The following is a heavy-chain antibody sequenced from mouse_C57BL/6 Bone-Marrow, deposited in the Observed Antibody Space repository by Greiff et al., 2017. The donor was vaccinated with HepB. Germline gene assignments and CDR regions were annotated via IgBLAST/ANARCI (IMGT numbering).Heavy chain of an antibody. Sequence: QVQLKESGPGLVAPSQSLSITCTVSGFSLTSYAISWVRQPPGKGLEWLGVIWTGGGTNYNSALKSRLSISKDNSKSQVFLKMNSLQTDDTARYYCASHPISLITTVVVDWYFDVWGTGTTVTVSS. J-gene: IGHJ1*03. CDR1: GFSLTSYA. V-gene: IGHV2-9-1*01. D-gene: IGHD1-1*01. CDR3: ASHPISLITTVVVDWYFDV. CDR2: IWTGGGT.